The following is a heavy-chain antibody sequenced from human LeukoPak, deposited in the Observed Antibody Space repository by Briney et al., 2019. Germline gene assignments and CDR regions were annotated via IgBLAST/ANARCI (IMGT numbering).Heavy chain of an antibody. CDR2: LFYSGST. CDR3: TFNLGSGSYAFDF. Sequence: ASETLSLTCTVSGGSISSSNYYWGWIRQPPGKGLEWIGSLFYSGSTYYNPSLRSRVTISEDTSKNQFSLKLSSVTAADTAVYFCTFNLGSGSYAFDFWGQGTMVTVSS. J-gene: IGHJ3*01. D-gene: IGHD3-10*01. CDR1: GGSISSSNYY. V-gene: IGHV4-39*07.